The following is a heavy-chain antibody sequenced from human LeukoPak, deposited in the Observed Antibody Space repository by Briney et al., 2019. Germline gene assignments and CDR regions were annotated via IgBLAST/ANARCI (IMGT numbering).Heavy chain of an antibody. CDR2: IYSGGRT. D-gene: IGHD6-13*01. V-gene: IGHV3-66*01. CDR3: ARAGPSSSWHQFDY. J-gene: IGHJ4*02. CDR1: GFTVSSNY. Sequence: GGSLRLSCGASGFTVSSNYMSWVRQAPGKGLEWVSVIYSGGRTYYADSVKGRFTISRDNSKNTLYLQMNRLRAEDTAVYYCARAGPSSSWHQFDYWGQGTLVTVSS.